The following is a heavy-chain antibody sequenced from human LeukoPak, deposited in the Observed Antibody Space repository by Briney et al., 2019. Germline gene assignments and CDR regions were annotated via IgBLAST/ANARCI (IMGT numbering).Heavy chain of an antibody. D-gene: IGHD2-2*01. CDR2: IRHDGSNK. CDR3: AKEGARGDIVVVPAAIGD. CDR1: GFTFSDNY. V-gene: IGHV3-30*02. Sequence: GGSLRLSCAASGFTFSDNYMSWIRQAPGKGLEWVAFIRHDGSNKYYADSVKGGFTISRDNSKNTLYLQMNSLRAEDTAVYYCAKEGARGDIVVVPAAIGDWGQGTLVTVSS. J-gene: IGHJ4*02.